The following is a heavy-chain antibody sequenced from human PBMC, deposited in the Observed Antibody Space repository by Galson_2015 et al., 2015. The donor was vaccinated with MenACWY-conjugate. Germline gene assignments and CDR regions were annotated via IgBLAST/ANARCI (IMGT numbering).Heavy chain of an antibody. V-gene: IGHV5-10-1*01. CDR2: IDPSDSYT. CDR3: ATSSDYGDYQGDY. CDR1: GSSFTSYW. J-gene: IGHJ4*02. D-gene: IGHD4-17*01. Sequence: QSGAEVKKPGESLRISCKGSGSSFTSYWISWVRQMPGKGLEWMGRIDPSDSYTNYSPSFRGHVTISADKSISTAYLQWSSLKASDTAMHYCATSSDYGDYQGDYWGQGTLVTVSS.